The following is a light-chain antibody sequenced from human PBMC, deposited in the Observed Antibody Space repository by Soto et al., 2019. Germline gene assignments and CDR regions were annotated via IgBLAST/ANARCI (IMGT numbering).Light chain of an antibody. V-gene: IGKV1-5*01. CDR1: QSISSW. J-gene: IGKJ4*01. CDR2: DAS. Sequence: DIQMTQSPSTLSASVGDRVTITCRASQSISSWLAWYQQKPGKAPKLLIFDASSLESGTPSRFSGRRSGTQFTLTINGLQPDDFATYYCQQYDNCKPLTFGGGTKVDIK. CDR3: QQYDNCKPLT.